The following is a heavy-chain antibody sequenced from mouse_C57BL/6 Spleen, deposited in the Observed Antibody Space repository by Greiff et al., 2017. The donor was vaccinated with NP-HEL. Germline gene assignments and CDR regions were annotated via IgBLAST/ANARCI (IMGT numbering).Heavy chain of an antibody. V-gene: IGHV10-1*01. CDR1: GFSFNTYA. Sequence: DVQLVESGGGLVQPKGSLKLSCAASGFSFNTYAMNWVRQAPGKGLEWVARIRNKSNNYATYYADSVKDRFTISRDDSESMLYLQMNNLKTEDTAMYYCCSSWFAYWGQGTLVTVSA. CDR3: CSSWFAY. J-gene: IGHJ3*01. D-gene: IGHD1-1*01. CDR2: IRNKSNNYAT.